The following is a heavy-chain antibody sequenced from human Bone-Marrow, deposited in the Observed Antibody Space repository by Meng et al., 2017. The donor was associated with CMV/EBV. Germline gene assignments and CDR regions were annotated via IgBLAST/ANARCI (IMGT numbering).Heavy chain of an antibody. CDR2: ISSGGSTI. Sequence: GESLKISCIGSGFTFTNYEMNWVRQAPGKGLEWVSYISSGGSTIYYADSVKGRFAISRDNAKNSLYLQMNNLRVEDTAVYYCTRDKAVYDYYSYHGLDVWGQGTTVTVSS. J-gene: IGHJ6*02. D-gene: IGHD2-21*02. CDR3: TRDKAVYDYYSYHGLDV. CDR1: GFTFTNYE. V-gene: IGHV3-48*03.